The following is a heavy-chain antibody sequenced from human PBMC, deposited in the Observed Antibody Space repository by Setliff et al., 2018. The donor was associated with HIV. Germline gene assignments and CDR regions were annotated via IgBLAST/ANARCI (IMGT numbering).Heavy chain of an antibody. D-gene: IGHD3-3*02. CDR2: VFYNGDT. Sequence: SETLSLTCTVSGGSIRSYYWSWIRQSPGKGLEWIGYVFYNGDTAYNPSLKSRLTISVDTSKSQFSLKLTSVTAADTAVYYCAREHFWSGYYSYDAFDIWGQGTMVTVSS. J-gene: IGHJ3*02. CDR1: GGSIRSYY. CDR3: AREHFWSGYYSYDAFDI. V-gene: IGHV4-59*12.